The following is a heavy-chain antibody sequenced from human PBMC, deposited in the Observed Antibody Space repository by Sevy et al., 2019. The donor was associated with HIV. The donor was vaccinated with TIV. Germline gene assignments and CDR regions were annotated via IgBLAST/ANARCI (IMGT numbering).Heavy chain of an antibody. CDR3: AAQRNSGSYYGYY. Sequence: ASVKVSCKASGFTLTRSAIQWVRQARGQRLEWIGWIVVGSGNTNYAQKFQERVTITRDMSTSTAYMELSSLRSEDTAVYYCAAQRNSGSYYGYYWGQGTLVTVSS. V-gene: IGHV1-58*02. CDR1: GFTLTRSA. CDR2: IVVGSGNT. D-gene: IGHD1-26*01. J-gene: IGHJ4*02.